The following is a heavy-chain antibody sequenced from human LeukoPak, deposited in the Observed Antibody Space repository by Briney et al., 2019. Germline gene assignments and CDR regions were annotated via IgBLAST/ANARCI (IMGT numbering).Heavy chain of an antibody. CDR3: ARALNIVATNPLGY. CDR1: GYTFTSYY. CDR2: INPSGGST. Sequence: PVASVKVSCKASGYTFTSYYMHWVRQAPGQGLEWMGIINPSGGSTSYAQKLQGRVTMTTDTSTSTAYMELRSLRSDDTAVYYCARALNIVATNPLGYWGQGTLVTVSS. V-gene: IGHV1-46*01. D-gene: IGHD5-12*01. J-gene: IGHJ4*02.